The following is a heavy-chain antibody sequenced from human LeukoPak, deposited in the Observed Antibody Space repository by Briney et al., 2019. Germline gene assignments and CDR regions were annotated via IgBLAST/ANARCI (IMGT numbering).Heavy chain of an antibody. D-gene: IGHD2-2*01. CDR2: IKQDGSEK. CDR1: GFTFSSYW. V-gene: IGHV3-7*01. J-gene: IGHJ4*02. Sequence: QAGGSLRLSCAASGFTFSSYWMSWVRQAPGKGLEWVANIKQDGSEKYYVDSVKGRFTISRDNAKNSLYLQMNSLRAEDTAVYYCARGYCSSTSCQNFDYWGQGTLVTVSS. CDR3: ARGYCSSTSCQNFDY.